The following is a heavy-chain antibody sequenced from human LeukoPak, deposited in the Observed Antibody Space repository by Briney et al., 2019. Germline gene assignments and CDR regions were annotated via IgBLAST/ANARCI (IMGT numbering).Heavy chain of an antibody. Sequence: PGGSLRLSCAASGFTFSNAWMSWVRQAPGKGLEWVGRIKSKTDGGTTDYAAPVKGRFTISRDDSKNTLYLQMNSLKTEGTAVYYCTTGSGYDYVSTRYYGMDVWGQGTTVTVSS. CDR1: GFTFSNAW. CDR3: TTGSGYDYVSTRYYGMDV. D-gene: IGHD5-12*01. CDR2: IKSKTDGGTT. V-gene: IGHV3-15*01. J-gene: IGHJ6*02.